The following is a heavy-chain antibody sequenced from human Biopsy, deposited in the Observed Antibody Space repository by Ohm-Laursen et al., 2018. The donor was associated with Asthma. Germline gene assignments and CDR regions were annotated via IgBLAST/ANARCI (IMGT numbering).Heavy chain of an antibody. Sequence: AASVKVSCKASGYTFIGCHIHWMRQAPGQGLEWMGRINPSSGGTNYAQKFQGRVTMTRDTSISTAYMEVSRLRSDDTAVYYCARGQKSAGDRWFDPWGQGTLVTVSS. CDR1: GYTFIGCH. CDR2: INPSSGGT. D-gene: IGHD6-13*01. V-gene: IGHV1-2*06. J-gene: IGHJ5*02. CDR3: ARGQKSAGDRWFDP.